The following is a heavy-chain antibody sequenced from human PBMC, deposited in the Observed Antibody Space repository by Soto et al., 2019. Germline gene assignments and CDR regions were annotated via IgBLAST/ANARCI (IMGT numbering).Heavy chain of an antibody. Sequence: EVQLVESGGGLVQPGGSLRLSCAASGFTFSSYWMSWVRQAPGKGLEWVANIKQDGSEKYYVDSVKGRFTISRDNAKNSLYLQMNSLRAEDTAVYYCARDRGGSWYFYNYYYGMDVWGQGTTVTVSS. J-gene: IGHJ6*02. CDR1: GFTFSSYW. CDR2: IKQDGSEK. V-gene: IGHV3-7*05. D-gene: IGHD6-13*01. CDR3: ARDRGGSWYFYNYYYGMDV.